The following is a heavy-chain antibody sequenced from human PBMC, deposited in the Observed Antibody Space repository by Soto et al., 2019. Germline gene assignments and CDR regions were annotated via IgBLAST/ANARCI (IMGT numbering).Heavy chain of an antibody. CDR3: ARGKARGHCDTYYYRLDV. CDR2: INPNSGGT. J-gene: IGHJ6*02. Sequence: GASVKVSCKASGYTFTGYYMHWVRQAPGQGLEWMGWINPNSGGTNYAQKFQGWVTMTRDTSISTAYMELSRLRSDDTAVYYCARGKARGHCDTYYYRLDVWGQGTTVTVSS. D-gene: IGHD2-21*02. V-gene: IGHV1-2*04. CDR1: GYTFTGYY.